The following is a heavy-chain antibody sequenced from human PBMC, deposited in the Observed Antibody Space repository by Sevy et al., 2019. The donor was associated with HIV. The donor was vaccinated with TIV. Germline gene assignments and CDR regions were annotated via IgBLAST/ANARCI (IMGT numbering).Heavy chain of an antibody. CDR2: IYHSGIT. V-gene: IGHV4-30-2*01. Sequence: SETLSLTCAVSGGSISSGGYSWSWIRQPPGKGLEWIGYIYHSGITYYNPSLKSRVTISVDRSKNQFSLKLSSVTAADTAVYYCARDSSGYFDYWGQGTLVTVSS. J-gene: IGHJ4*02. D-gene: IGHD3-22*01. CDR3: ARDSSGYFDY. CDR1: GGSISSGGYS.